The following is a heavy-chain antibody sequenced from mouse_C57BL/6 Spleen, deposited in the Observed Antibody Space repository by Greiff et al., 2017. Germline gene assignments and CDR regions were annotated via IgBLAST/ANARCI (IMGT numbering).Heavy chain of an antibody. CDR2: IYPSDSDT. CDR1: GYTFNSYW. D-gene: IGHD2-14*01. CDR3: ARGYDDVPFDY. Sequence: QVQLQQPGAELVRPGSSVKLSCKASGYTFNSYWMDWVKQRPGQGLEWIGNIYPSDSDTHYNQKFKDKATLTVDTSSRTAYMQLSSLTSEDSAVYYCARGYDDVPFDYWGQVTTLTVSS. V-gene: IGHV1-61*01. J-gene: IGHJ2*01.